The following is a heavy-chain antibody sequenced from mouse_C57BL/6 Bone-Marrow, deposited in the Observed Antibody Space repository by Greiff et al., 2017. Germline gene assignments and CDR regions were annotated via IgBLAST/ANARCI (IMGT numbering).Heavy chain of an antibody. CDR3: ARVLSDYAMDY. Sequence: VQLPQPGAELVKPGASVKLSCKASGYTLTSYWVQWVKQRAGQGLEWIGEIDPSDSYTNYKQKFKGKATLTVDTSSSTAYMQLSSLTSEDSAVYYCARVLSDYAMDYWGQGTSVTVSS. CDR2: IDPSDSYT. J-gene: IGHJ4*01. CDR1: GYTLTSYW. D-gene: IGHD6-5*01. V-gene: IGHV1-50*01.